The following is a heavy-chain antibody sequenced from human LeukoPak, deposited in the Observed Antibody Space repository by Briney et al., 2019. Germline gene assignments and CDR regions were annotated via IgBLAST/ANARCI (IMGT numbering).Heavy chain of an antibody. D-gene: IGHD4-17*01. V-gene: IGHV3-30*18. Sequence: GGSLRLSCAASGFTFSSYGMHWVRQAPGKGLEWVGVISYDGSNKYYAYSVKGRFTISRDNSKTTLSLQMNSLRAADTAVYYCAKDSRRYSTTVTTDFDYWGQGTLVPVSS. J-gene: IGHJ4*02. CDR1: GFTFSSYG. CDR2: ISYDGSNK. CDR3: AKDSRRYSTTVTTDFDY.